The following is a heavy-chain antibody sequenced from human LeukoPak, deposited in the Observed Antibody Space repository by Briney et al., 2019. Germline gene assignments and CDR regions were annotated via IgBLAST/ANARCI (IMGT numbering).Heavy chain of an antibody. Sequence: SQTLSLTCAVSGGSISNNYWSWIRQPPGKGLEWIGYIYYSGSTNYNPSLQSRVTISVDTSKNQFSLKLSSVTAADTAVYYCARVRGGNDWDYWGQGTLVTVSS. CDR2: IYYSGST. D-gene: IGHD5-12*01. CDR3: ARVRGGNDWDY. J-gene: IGHJ4*02. CDR1: GGSISNNY. V-gene: IGHV4-59*01.